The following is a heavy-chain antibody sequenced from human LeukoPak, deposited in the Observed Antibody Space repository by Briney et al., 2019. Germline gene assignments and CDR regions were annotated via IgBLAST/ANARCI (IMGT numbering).Heavy chain of an antibody. V-gene: IGHV3-74*01. J-gene: IGHJ4*02. CDR3: TRGLNYFDY. CDR2: IKSDGSST. Sequence: GGSLRLSCAGSGVTLSNYWMQWFRQAPGKGLVWVARIKSDGSSTNYADSVKGRFTISRDDAKNTMNLQMNSLRAEDTAVYFCTRGLNYFDYWGQGALVTVSS. CDR1: GVTLSNYW.